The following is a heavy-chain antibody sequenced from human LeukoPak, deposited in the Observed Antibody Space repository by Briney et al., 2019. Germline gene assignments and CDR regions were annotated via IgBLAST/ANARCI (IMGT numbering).Heavy chain of an antibody. CDR1: GFTFSDYY. Sequence: GGSLRLSCAASGFTFSDYYMSWIRQAPGKGLEWVSYISSSGSTIYYADSVKGRFTISRDNSKNTLYLQMNSLRAEDTAVYYCAKGPPSFGELLSWGQGTLVTVSS. D-gene: IGHD3-10*01. J-gene: IGHJ5*02. CDR3: AKGPPSFGELLS. V-gene: IGHV3-11*01. CDR2: ISSSGSTI.